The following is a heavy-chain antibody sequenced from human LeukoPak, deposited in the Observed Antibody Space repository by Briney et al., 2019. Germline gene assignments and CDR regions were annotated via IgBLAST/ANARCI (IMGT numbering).Heavy chain of an antibody. J-gene: IGHJ4*02. CDR2: ISYDGSNK. CDR3: ARGGYDFWSGLSL. CDR1: GFTFSSYG. V-gene: IGHV3-30*03. Sequence: GGSLRLSCAASGFTFSSYGMHWVRQAPGKGPEWVAVISYDGSNKYYADSVRGRFTISRDNAKKSLDLQMNSLRAEDAAVYYCARGGYDFWSGLSLWGQGTLVTVSS. D-gene: IGHD3-3*01.